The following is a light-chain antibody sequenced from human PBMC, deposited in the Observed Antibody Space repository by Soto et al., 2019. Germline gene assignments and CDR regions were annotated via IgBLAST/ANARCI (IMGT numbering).Light chain of an antibody. V-gene: IGKV1-39*01. CDR2: AAS. CDR1: QGISTY. J-gene: IGKJ1*01. Sequence: DIQMTQSPSSLSASVGDRVTITCRASQGISTYLNWYQQKPGKAPKLLIYAASSLQSGVPSRFSGSGSETDFTLTISSLQPEDFATYSCQQSYSTTWTFGQGPRWISN. CDR3: QQSYSTTWT.